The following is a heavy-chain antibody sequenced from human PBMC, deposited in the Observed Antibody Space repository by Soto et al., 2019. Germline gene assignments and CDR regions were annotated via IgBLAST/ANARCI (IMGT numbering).Heavy chain of an antibody. CDR3: ARGELVSRVDAFDI. Sequence: GASVEVSCKGSGYNFTSYDFNWVRKATGQGLEWMGWMNPNSGNTGYAQKCQGRVTMTRNTSISTAYMELSSLRSEDTAVYYCARGELVSRVDAFDIWGQGTMVTVSS. D-gene: IGHD6-6*01. V-gene: IGHV1-8*01. CDR2: MNPNSGNT. CDR1: GYNFTSYD. J-gene: IGHJ3*02.